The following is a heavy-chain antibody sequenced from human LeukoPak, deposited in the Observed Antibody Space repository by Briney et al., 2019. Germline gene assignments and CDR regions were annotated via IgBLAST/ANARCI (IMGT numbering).Heavy chain of an antibody. CDR1: GFTFSTHW. D-gene: IGHD6-25*01. CDR3: ARYSSGWPGYFDY. J-gene: IGHJ4*02. Sequence: GGSLRLSCAASGFTFSTHWMNWVRQVPGKGLVWVSHINSDGSITTYADSVKGRFTISRDNAKNSLYLQMNSLRAEDTAVYYCARYSSGWPGYFDYWGQGTLVTVSS. CDR2: INSDGSIT. V-gene: IGHV3-74*01.